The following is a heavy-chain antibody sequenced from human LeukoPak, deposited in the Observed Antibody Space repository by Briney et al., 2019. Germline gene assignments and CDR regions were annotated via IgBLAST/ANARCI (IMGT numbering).Heavy chain of an antibody. CDR3: ARDSAYGDYFIDY. D-gene: IGHD4-17*01. CDR1: GFIFSSYA. CDR2: ISFDGSNK. Sequence: GGSLRLSCVASGFIFSSYAMHWVRQAPGKGLEWVAVISFDGSNKYYADSVKGRFTISRDNSKNTLYLQMNSLRVEDTAVYYCARDSAYGDYFIDYWGQGTLVTVSS. V-gene: IGHV3-30-3*01. J-gene: IGHJ4*02.